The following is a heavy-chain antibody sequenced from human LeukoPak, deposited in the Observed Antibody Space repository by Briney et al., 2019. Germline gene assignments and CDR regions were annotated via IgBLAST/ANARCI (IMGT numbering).Heavy chain of an antibody. J-gene: IGHJ3*02. CDR1: GGSISSYY. Sequence: SETLSLTCTVSGGSISSYYWSWIRQPAGKGLEWIGRIYTSGSTNYNPSLKSRVTMSVDTSKNQFSLKLSSVTAADTAVYYCARVKWEPRGYAFDIWGQGTMVTVSS. CDR2: IYTSGST. V-gene: IGHV4-4*07. D-gene: IGHD1-26*01. CDR3: ARVKWEPRGYAFDI.